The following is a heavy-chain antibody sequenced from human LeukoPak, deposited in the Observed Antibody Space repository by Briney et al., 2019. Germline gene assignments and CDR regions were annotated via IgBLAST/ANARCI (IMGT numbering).Heavy chain of an antibody. V-gene: IGHV1-46*01. CDR2: INPSGGST. D-gene: IGHD2-15*01. CDR1: GYTFTSYY. CDR3: ARASIVVVVAATVVFDY. Sequence: ASVKVSCKASGYTFTSYYMHWVRQAPGQGLEWMGIINPSGGSTSYAQKFQGRVTMTRDTSTSTVYMELSSLRSEDTAVYYCARASIVVVVAATVVFDYWGQGTLVTDSS. J-gene: IGHJ4*02.